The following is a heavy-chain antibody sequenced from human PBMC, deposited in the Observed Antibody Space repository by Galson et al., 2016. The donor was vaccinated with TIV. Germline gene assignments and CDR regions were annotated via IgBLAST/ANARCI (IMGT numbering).Heavy chain of an antibody. V-gene: IGHV5-51*01. CDR1: GSSFTSYW. CDR3: ARLSRQWLVYAFDI. CDR2: IYPGDSDT. D-gene: IGHD6-19*01. J-gene: IGHJ3*02. Sequence: QSGAEVKKPGESLKISCKGSGSSFTSYWIGWVRQMPGKGLERMGIIYPGDSDTRYSPSFQGQVTISADTSISTAYLQWDSLKASDTAMYYCARLSRQWLVYAFDIWGQGTMVTVSS.